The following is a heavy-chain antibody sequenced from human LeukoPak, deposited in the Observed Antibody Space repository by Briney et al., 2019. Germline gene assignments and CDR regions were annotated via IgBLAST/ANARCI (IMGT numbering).Heavy chain of an antibody. CDR3: AKGKTVVPFDY. V-gene: IGHV3-23*01. CDR1: GFTFSSYG. D-gene: IGHD1-14*01. J-gene: IGHJ4*02. CDR2: IIGSGGIT. Sequence: GGSLRLSCAASGFTFSSYGMSWVRQAPGKGLEWVSAIIGSGGITYYADSVKGRVTISRDNSKNTLYLQMKSLRAEDRAVYYCAKGKTVVPFDYWGQGTLVTVSS.